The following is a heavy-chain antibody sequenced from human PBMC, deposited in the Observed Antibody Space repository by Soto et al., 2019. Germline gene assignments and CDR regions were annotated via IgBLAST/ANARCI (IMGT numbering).Heavy chain of an antibody. CDR2: IYYSGST. CDR1: GGSISSYY. J-gene: IGHJ5*02. D-gene: IGHD3-3*01. V-gene: IGHV4-59*01. CDR3: ARVVSSVFGVVSVGWFDP. Sequence: SETLSLTCTVSGGSISSYYWSWIRQPPGKGLEWIGYIYYSGSTNYNPSLKSRVTISVDTSKNQFSLKLSSVTAADTAVYYCARVVSSVFGVVSVGWFDPWGQGTLVTVSS.